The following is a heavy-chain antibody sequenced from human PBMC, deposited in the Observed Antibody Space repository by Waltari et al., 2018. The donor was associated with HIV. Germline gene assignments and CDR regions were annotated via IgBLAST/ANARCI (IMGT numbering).Heavy chain of an antibody. D-gene: IGHD5-18*01. CDR1: GGSISSGDYY. CDR2: IYYSGST. V-gene: IGHV4-30-4*01. J-gene: IGHJ6*02. Sequence: QVQLQESGPGLVKPSQTLSLTCTVSGGSISSGDYYWCWIRQPPGKGLEWIGYIYYSGSTYYNPSLKSRVTISVDTSKNQFSLKLSSVTAADTAVYYCAAQGAMVIYSYYYGMDVWGQGTTVTVSS. CDR3: AAQGAMVIYSYYYGMDV.